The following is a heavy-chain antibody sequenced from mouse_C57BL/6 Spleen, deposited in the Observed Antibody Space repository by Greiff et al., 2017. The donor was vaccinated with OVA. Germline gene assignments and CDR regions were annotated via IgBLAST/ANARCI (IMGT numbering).Heavy chain of an antibody. J-gene: IGHJ4*01. CDR1: GFTFSDYY. CDR3: ARSDGGAMDY. Sequence: EVMLVESGGGLVQPGGSLKLSCAASGFTFSDYYMYWVRQTPEKTLEWVAYISNGGGSTYYPDNVKGRFTISRDNAKNTLYLQMSRLKSEDTAMYYCARSDGGAMDYWVKEPQSPSPQ. CDR2: ISNGGGST. D-gene: IGHD2-3*01. V-gene: IGHV5-12*01.